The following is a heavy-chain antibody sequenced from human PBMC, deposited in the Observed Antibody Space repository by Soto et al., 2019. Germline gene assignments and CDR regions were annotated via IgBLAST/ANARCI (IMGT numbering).Heavy chain of an antibody. CDR2: IYYNGNT. Sequence: ETLSLACTLSGAAINDHYWSFIRQPPGKGLEWIGYIYYNGNTNYNPSLESRVTISVDRSRNQFSLRLTSLTAADTAVYYCARVRTGYFDYWGRGALVTVSS. V-gene: IGHV4-59*11. D-gene: IGHD3-9*01. CDR1: GAAINDHY. J-gene: IGHJ4*02. CDR3: ARVRTGYFDY.